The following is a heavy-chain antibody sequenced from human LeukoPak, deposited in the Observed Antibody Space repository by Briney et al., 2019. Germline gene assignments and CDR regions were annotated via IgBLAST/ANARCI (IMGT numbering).Heavy chain of an antibody. CDR3: TRASIAAADDY. CDR2: IRSKAYGGTT. Sequence: GGSLRLSCTASGFTFGDYAMTWVRQAPGKGLEWVGLIRSKAYGGTTEYAASVKGRFTISRDDSKSIAYLQMNSLKTEDTAVYYCTRASIAAADDYWVQGTLVTVSS. CDR1: GFTFGDYA. D-gene: IGHD6-13*01. V-gene: IGHV3-49*04. J-gene: IGHJ4*02.